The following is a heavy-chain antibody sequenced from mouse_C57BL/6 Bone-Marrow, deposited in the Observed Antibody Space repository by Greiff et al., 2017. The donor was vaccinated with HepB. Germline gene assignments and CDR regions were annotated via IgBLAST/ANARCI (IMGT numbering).Heavy chain of an antibody. J-gene: IGHJ4*01. V-gene: IGHV1-72*01. CDR1: GYTFTSYW. Sequence: QVQLQQPGAELVKPGASVKLSCTASGYTFTSYWMHWVKQRPGRGLEWIGRIDPNSGGTKYNEKFKSKATLTVDTASSTAYMQLSSLTSEDPAVYYYARRWLHAMDYWGQGTSVTVSS. CDR2: IDPNSGGT. CDR3: ARRWLHAMDY. D-gene: IGHD2-2*01.